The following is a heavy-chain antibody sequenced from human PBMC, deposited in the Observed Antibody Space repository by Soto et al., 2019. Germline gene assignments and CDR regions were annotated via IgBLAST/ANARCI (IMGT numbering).Heavy chain of an antibody. V-gene: IGHV1-69*12. CDR1: GGTFSSYA. CDR2: IIPIFGTA. CDR3: ARDRVVVVTTKLGYYYYGMDV. J-gene: IGHJ6*02. D-gene: IGHD2-21*02. Sequence: QVQLVQSGAEVKKPGSSVKVSCKASGGTFSSYAISWVRQAPGQGLEWMGGIIPIFGTAKHAQKFQGRVTITADESTRTAYMELSSLRSEDTAVYYCARDRVVVVTTKLGYYYYGMDVWGQGTTVTVSS.